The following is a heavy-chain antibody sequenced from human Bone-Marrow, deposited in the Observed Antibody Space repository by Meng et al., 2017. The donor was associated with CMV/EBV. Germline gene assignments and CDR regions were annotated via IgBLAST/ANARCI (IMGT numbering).Heavy chain of an antibody. V-gene: IGHV4-34*01. CDR1: GGSFSGYY. CDR3: ARGGARYCSSTSCYRYYYYYGMDV. D-gene: IGHD2-2*02. Sequence: SETLSLTCAVYGGSFSGYYWSWIRQPPGKGLEWIGEINHSGSTNYNPSLKSRVTISVDTSKNQFSLKLSSVTAADTAVYYCARGGARYCSSTSCYRYYYYYGMDVWGQGTTVTGYS. CDR2: INHSGST. J-gene: IGHJ6*01.